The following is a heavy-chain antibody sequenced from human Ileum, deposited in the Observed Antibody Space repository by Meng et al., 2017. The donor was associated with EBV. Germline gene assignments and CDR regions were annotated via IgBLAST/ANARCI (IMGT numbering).Heavy chain of an antibody. V-gene: IGHV4-61*08. J-gene: IGHJ4*02. D-gene: IGHD1-26*01. CDR3: ARDLRVGGAFDY. CDR2: VNYNGDS. CDR1: GASVTSSGYY. Sequence: QVQLQPSGPGLVRPSETLSLTCTVSGASVTSSGYYWSWLRQSPGKGLEWLGYVNYNGDSTYNPSLKSRVTIFIDTSKKQFYLNLTSATAADTAIYYCARDLRVGGAFDYWGQGTLVTASS.